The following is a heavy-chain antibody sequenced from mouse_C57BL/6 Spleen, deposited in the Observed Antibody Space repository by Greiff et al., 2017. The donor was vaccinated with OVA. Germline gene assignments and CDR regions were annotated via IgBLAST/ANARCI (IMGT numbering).Heavy chain of an antibody. V-gene: IGHV1-39*01. J-gene: IGHJ4*01. CDR2: INPNYGTT. D-gene: IGHD2-4*01. Sequence: EVQLQQSGPELVKPGASVKISCKASGYSFTDYNMNWVKQSHGKSLEWIGVINPNYGTTSYNQKFKGTATLTVDQSSSTAYMQLNSLTSEDSAVYYCAREGITSFPYYAMDDWGQGTSVTVSS. CDR1: GYSFTDYN. CDR3: AREGITSFPYYAMDD.